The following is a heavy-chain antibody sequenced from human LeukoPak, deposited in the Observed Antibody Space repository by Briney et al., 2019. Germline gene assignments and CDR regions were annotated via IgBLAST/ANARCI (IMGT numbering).Heavy chain of an antibody. Sequence: GGSLRLSCAASGFTLSDYYMDWVRQAPGKGLEWLGRTRNKANSYTAEYAASVKGRVTISRDASKSSLYLQMNSLKAEDTAMYYCSRALYYDRSTYCNDYWGQGTLVTVSS. CDR3: SRALYYDRSTYCNDY. CDR1: GFTLSDYY. D-gene: IGHD3-22*01. J-gene: IGHJ4*02. V-gene: IGHV3-72*01. CDR2: TRNKANSYTA.